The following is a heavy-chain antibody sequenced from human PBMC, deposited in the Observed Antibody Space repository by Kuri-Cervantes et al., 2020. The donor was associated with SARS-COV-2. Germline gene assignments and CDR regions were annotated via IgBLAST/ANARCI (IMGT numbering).Heavy chain of an antibody. CDR1: GYTFTGYY. Sequence: ASVNVSCKASGYTFTGYYMHWVRQAPGQGLEWMGWINPNSGLANYAQKFQGWVTMTRDTSIITAYMELGRLRSDYPAMYYCARDLIRGYGYGFFGMDVWGQGTTVTVSS. CDR3: ARDLIRGYGYGFFGMDV. D-gene: IGHD5-18*01. CDR2: INPNSGLA. J-gene: IGHJ6*02. V-gene: IGHV1-2*04.